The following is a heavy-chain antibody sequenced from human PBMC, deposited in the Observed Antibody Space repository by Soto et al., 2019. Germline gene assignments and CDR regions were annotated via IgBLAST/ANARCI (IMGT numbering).Heavy chain of an antibody. CDR3: ARAPLNNYYYNAMDV. Sequence: ASVKVSCKASGYTFTSYGISWVRQAPGQGLEWMGWISTYNGNTNYAQKLQGRVTMTTDISTNTAYMELRSLRSDDTAVYYCARAPLNNYYYNAMDVCGQESRGTVAS. V-gene: IGHV1-18*01. CDR2: ISTYNGNT. CDR1: GYTFTSYG. J-gene: IGHJ6*02.